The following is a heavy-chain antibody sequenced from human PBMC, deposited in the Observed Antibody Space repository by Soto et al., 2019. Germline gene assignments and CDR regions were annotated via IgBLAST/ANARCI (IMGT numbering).Heavy chain of an antibody. Sequence: GGSLRLSCAASGFTFSSYAMYWVRQAPGKGLEWVAVISYDGINKYYGDSVKGRFTISRDNAKNTLYLQMNSLRGDDTAVYFCAKGLGQGTTLDYWGQGTLVTVSS. D-gene: IGHD2-15*01. CDR1: GFTFSSYA. CDR3: AKGLGQGTTLDY. V-gene: IGHV3-30*18. J-gene: IGHJ4*02. CDR2: ISYDGINK.